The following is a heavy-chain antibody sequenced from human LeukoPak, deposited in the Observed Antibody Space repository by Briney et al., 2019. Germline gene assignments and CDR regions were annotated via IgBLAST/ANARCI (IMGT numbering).Heavy chain of an antibody. Sequence: PSETLSLTCTVSGGSISSSSYYWGWIRQPPGKGLEWIGSIYYSGSTYYNPSLKSRVTMSKHTSKNQFSLKLSSVTAADTAIYYCARGLIDYFDYWGQGTLVTVSS. CDR1: GGSISSSSYY. CDR3: ARGLIDYFDY. J-gene: IGHJ4*02. V-gene: IGHV4-39*07. CDR2: IYYSGST. D-gene: IGHD2-8*01.